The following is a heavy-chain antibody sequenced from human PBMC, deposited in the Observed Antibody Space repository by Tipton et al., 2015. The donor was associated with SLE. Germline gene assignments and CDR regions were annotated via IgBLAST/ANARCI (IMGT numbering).Heavy chain of an antibody. J-gene: IGHJ6*03. CDR2: ITGSGVST. CDR3: ARDLWELPLYYYYMDV. V-gene: IGHV3-23*01. Sequence: SGVTFSTHAMSWVRQAPGKGLEWVSTITGSGVSTNYADSVKGRFTISRDNAKSTLYLQMNSLRAEDTAVYYCARDLWELPLYYYYMDVWGKGTTVTVSS. D-gene: IGHD1-26*01. CDR1: GVTFSTHA.